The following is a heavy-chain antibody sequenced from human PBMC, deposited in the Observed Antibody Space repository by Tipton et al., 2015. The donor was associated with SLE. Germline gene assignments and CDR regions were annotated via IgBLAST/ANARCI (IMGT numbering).Heavy chain of an antibody. CDR2: INHSGST. V-gene: IGHV4-34*01. Sequence: TLSLTCTVSGGSISSYYWSWIRQPPGKGLEWIGEINHSGSTNYNPSLKSRVTISVDTSKNQFSLKLSSVTAADTAVYYCARVRDYYGMDVWGQGTTVTVSS. J-gene: IGHJ6*02. CDR3: ARVRDYYGMDV. D-gene: IGHD4-17*01. CDR1: GGSISSYY.